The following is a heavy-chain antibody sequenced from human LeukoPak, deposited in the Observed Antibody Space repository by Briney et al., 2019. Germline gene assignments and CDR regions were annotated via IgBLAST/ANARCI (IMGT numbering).Heavy chain of an antibody. D-gene: IGHD3-16*01. CDR1: GDSISTYH. CDR2: MQSTGNS. V-gene: IGHV4-59*01. J-gene: IGHJ4*02. CDR3: ARDKQHSYGRYFDH. Sequence: SETVSLTCSVSGDSISTYHRNWIRKPPGKGLDKIAYMQSTGNSKYNPSLRSRVNMFVDTSENQAALILSSVTAADTAVYYCARDKQHSYGRYFDHWGQGALVTVSS.